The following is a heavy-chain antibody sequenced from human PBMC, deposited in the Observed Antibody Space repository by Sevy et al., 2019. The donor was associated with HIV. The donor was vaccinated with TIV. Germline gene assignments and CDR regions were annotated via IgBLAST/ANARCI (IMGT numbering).Heavy chain of an antibody. CDR3: ARGAPYYGSGSYSWFDP. Sequence: ASVKVSCKASGGTFSSYAISWVRQAPGQGLEWMGGIIPIFGTANYAQKFQGRVTITADESTSTAYMELGSLRSEDTAVYYCARGAPYYGSGSYSWFDPWGQGTLVTVSS. V-gene: IGHV1-69*13. J-gene: IGHJ5*02. CDR1: GGTFSSYA. CDR2: IIPIFGTA. D-gene: IGHD3-10*01.